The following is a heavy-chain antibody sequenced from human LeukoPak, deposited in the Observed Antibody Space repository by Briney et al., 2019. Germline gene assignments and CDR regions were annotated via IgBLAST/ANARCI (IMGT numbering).Heavy chain of an antibody. CDR1: GGSISSGSYY. CDR3: ARGDIVVVPGYYYMDV. V-gene: IGHV4-61*02. D-gene: IGHD2-2*01. J-gene: IGHJ6*03. CDR2: IYTSGST. Sequence: KPSETLSLTCTVSGGSISSGSYYWSWIRQPAGKGLEWIGRIYTSGSTNYNPSLKSRVTISVDTSKNQFSLKLSSVTAADTAVYYCARGDIVVVPGYYYMDVWGKGTTVTVSS.